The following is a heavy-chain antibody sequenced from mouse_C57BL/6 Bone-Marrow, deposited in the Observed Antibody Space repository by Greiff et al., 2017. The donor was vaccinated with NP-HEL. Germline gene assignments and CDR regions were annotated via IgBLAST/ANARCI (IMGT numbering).Heavy chain of an antibody. CDR1: GYTFTDYY. CDR3: ANYGGFAY. CDR2: INPNNGGT. J-gene: IGHJ3*01. V-gene: IGHV1-26*01. D-gene: IGHD1-1*02. Sequence: EVQLQQSGPELVKPGASVKISCKASGYTFTDYYMNWVKQSHGKSLEWIGDINPNNGGTSYNQKFKGKATLTVDKSSSTAYMELRSLTSEVSAVYYCANYGGFAYWGQGTLVTVSA.